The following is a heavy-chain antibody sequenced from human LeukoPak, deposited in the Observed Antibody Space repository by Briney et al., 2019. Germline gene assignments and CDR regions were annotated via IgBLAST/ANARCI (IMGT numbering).Heavy chain of an antibody. Sequence: KSSETLSLTCTVSGGSISSYYWSWIRQPPGKGLEWIGYIYYSGSTNYNPSLKSRVTISVDTSKNQFSLKLSSVTAADTAVYYCARSSYYYDSSGYLIFDYWGQGTLVTVSS. V-gene: IGHV4-59*01. CDR1: GGSISSYY. J-gene: IGHJ4*02. CDR3: ARSSYYYDSSGYLIFDY. CDR2: IYYSGST. D-gene: IGHD3-22*01.